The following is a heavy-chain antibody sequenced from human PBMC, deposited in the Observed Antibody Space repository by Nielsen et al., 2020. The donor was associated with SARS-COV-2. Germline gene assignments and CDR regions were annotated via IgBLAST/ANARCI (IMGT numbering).Heavy chain of an antibody. CDR3: ARGGLYGDYDAFDI. J-gene: IGHJ3*02. V-gene: IGHV3-33*01. D-gene: IGHD4-17*01. CDR2: IWYDGSNK. Sequence: GESLKISCAASGFTFSSYGMHWVRQAPGKGLEWVAVIWYDGSNKYYADSVKGRFTISRDNSKNTLYLQMNSLRAEDTAVYYCARGGLYGDYDAFDIWGQGTMVTVSS. CDR1: GFTFSSYG.